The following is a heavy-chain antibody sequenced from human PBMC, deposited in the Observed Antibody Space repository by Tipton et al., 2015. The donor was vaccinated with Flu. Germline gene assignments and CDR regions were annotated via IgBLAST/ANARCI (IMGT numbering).Heavy chain of an antibody. CDR2: IFHSGNA. CDR1: GDSIRSSNYY. Sequence: GLVKPSETLSLTCGVSGDSIRSSNYYWGWIRQPPGKGLEWIGNIFHSGNAYHNPSLKSRVTISVDTSKNQFSLRLSSVTAADTAVYYCARHTGDSVRGVIDYWGQGTLVTVSS. V-gene: IGHV4-39*01. D-gene: IGHD3-10*02. J-gene: IGHJ4*02. CDR3: ARHTGDSVRGVIDY.